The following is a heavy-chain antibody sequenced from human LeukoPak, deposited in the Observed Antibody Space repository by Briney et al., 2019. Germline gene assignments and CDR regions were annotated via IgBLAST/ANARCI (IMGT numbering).Heavy chain of an antibody. V-gene: IGHV1-18*01. CDR1: GYTFTSYG. CDR2: ISAYNGIT. J-gene: IGHJ6*02. D-gene: IGHD3-10*01. Sequence: ASVTVSCKASGYTFTSYGISWVRQAPGQGLEWMGWISAYNGITNYAQRFQGRVTMTTDTSTRTAFMELRSLRSDDTAVYYCARVAGESDVWGQGTTVTVSS. CDR3: ARVAGESDV.